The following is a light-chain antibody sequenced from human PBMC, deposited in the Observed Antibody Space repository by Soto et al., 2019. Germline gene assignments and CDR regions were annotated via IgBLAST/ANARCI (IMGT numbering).Light chain of an antibody. CDR3: QQYNNWPGT. J-gene: IGKJ1*01. CDR1: QSVSSK. V-gene: IGKV3-15*01. CDR2: GAS. Sequence: EIVLTQSPGTLSVSPGERATLSCRASQSVSSKLAWYQQKPGQAPRLLFYGASTGATGIPARFSGSGSETEFTLSISSLQPEDFAVYYCQQYNNWPGTFGQGPKV.